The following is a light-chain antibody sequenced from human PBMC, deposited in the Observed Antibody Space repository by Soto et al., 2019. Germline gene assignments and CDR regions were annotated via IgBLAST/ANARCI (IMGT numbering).Light chain of an antibody. Sequence: DIQMTQSPSSLSASVGDRVTITCRASETISNYLYWYQQKPGKAPKLLIYAASRLQSGVPSRFSGSVSGTDFTLTISCLQPEDFATYYCQQIYSTPRTFGQGTKVEI. CDR3: QQIYSTPRT. CDR1: ETISNY. CDR2: AAS. J-gene: IGKJ1*01. V-gene: IGKV1-39*01.